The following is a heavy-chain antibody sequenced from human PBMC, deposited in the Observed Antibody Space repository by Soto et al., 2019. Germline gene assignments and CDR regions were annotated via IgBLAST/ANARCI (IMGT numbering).Heavy chain of an antibody. CDR3: ARVNSVDSSSPLCFDC. Sequence: QVQLVQSGAEVKKPGASVKVSCKASGYTFTNYGISWVRQAPGQGLEWMGWISAYNGNTNYAQKLQGRVTMATDTSTSTAYMELRSLRSDDTALYYCARVNSVDSSSPLCFDCWGQGTLVTVSS. J-gene: IGHJ4*02. CDR1: GYTFTNYG. V-gene: IGHV1-18*01. CDR2: ISAYNGNT. D-gene: IGHD6-6*01.